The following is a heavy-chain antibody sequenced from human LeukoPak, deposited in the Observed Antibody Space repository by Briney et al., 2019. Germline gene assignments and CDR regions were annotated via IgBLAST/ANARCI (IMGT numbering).Heavy chain of an antibody. V-gene: IGHV3-20*04. CDR2: INWNGGST. Sequence: GWSLRLSCAASGFTFDDYGMSWVRQAPGKGLEWVSGINWNGGSTGYADSVKGRFTISRDNAKNSLYLQMNSLRAEDTALYYCARATHYYESSGYDYWGQGTLVTVSS. CDR3: ARATHYYESSGYDY. J-gene: IGHJ4*02. CDR1: GFTFDDYG. D-gene: IGHD3-22*01.